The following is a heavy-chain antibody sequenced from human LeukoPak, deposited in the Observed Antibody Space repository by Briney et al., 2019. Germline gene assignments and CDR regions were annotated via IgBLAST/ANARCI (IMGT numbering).Heavy chain of an antibody. J-gene: IGHJ4*02. D-gene: IGHD2-21*01. CDR2: INPNSGGT. Sequence: ASVKVSRKASGYTFSGYYMHWVRQAPGQGLEWMGWINPNSGGTNYAQKFQGRVTMTRDTSISTAYMELNSLRSDDTAVYYCARDLQDPVVVVGFWGQGTLVTVSS. V-gene: IGHV1-2*02. CDR1: GYTFSGYY. CDR3: ARDLQDPVVVVGF.